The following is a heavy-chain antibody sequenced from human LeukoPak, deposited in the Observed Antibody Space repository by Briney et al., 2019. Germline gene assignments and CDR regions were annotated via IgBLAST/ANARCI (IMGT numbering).Heavy chain of an antibody. CDR2: INPSGGST. CDR1: RYTFTSYY. V-gene: IGHV1-46*01. D-gene: IGHD3-22*01. J-gene: IGHJ4*02. Sequence: GASVKVSCKASRYTFTSYYMHWVRQAPGQGLEWMGIINPSGGSTSYAQKFQGRVTMTRDTSTSTVYMELSSLRSEDTAVYYCAVWIITMIEGEGGEEPRVTVS. CDR3: AVWIITMIEGE.